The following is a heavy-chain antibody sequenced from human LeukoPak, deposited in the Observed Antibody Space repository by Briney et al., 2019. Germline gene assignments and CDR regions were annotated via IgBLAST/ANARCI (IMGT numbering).Heavy chain of an antibody. CDR1: GFTFGPYT. V-gene: IGHV3-48*04. D-gene: IGHD2-21*01. CDR2: ISSSSDTI. J-gene: IGHJ4*02. CDR3: ARVGIGGDFDY. Sequence: PGGSLRLSCAASGFTFGPYTMNWVRQAPGKGLEWVSYISSSSDTIYYADSVKGRFTISRDNAKNSLYLQMNSLRAEDTAVYYCARVGIGGDFDYWGQGTLVTVSS.